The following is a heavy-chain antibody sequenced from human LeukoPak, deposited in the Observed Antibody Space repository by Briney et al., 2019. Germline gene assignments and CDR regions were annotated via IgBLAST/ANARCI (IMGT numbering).Heavy chain of an antibody. V-gene: IGHV1-69*13. CDR2: IIPIFGTA. J-gene: IGHJ4*02. CDR1: GGTFSSYA. D-gene: IGHD2-2*01. CDR3: ASRLYCSNTRCRNFPFAY. Sequence: SVKVSCKASGGTFSSYAINWVRQAPGQGLEWMGGIIPIFGTATYAQKFQDRVTITADESTSTAYMELSSLRSEDTAIYYCASRLYCSNTRCRNFPFAYWGQGTLVTVSS.